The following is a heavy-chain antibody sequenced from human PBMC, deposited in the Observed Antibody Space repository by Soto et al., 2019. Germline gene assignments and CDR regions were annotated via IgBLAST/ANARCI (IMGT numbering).Heavy chain of an antibody. D-gene: IGHD2-21*02. CDR3: AKPPPVVVTATTSPGNFQH. J-gene: IGHJ1*01. V-gene: IGHV3-23*01. Sequence: GGSLRLSCAASGFTFSSYAMSWVRQAPGKGLEWVSAISGSGGSTYYADSVKGRFTISRDNSKNTLYLQMNSLRAEDTAVYYCAKPPPVVVTATTSPGNFQHWGQGTLVTVSS. CDR2: ISGSGGST. CDR1: GFTFSSYA.